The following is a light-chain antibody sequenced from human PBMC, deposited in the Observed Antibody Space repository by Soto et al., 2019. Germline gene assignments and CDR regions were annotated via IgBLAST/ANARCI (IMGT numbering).Light chain of an antibody. CDR1: SGHSSYA. Sequence: QPVLTQSPSASASLGASVKLTCTLTSGHSSYAIAWPQQQPEKGPQYLIMLNSDGSHSKGGVIPDCFSGSSSGAERFLTISSLESEDEVDYCCQTWGTGIVVFGGGTKLTVL. CDR2: LNSDGSH. J-gene: IGLJ2*01. CDR3: QTWGTGIVV. V-gene: IGLV4-69*01.